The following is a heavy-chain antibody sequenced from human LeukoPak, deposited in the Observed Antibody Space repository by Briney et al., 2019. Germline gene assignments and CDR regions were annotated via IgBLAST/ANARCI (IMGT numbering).Heavy chain of an antibody. D-gene: IGHD2/OR15-2a*01. J-gene: IGHJ6*02. Sequence: GGSLRLSCAASGFTFDGYAMHWVRQAPGKGLEWVSGICWNSGSIGYADSVKGRFTISRDNAKNSLYLQMNSLRAEDTALYYCATSPLPNYFRYYYGMDVWGQGTTVTVSS. CDR1: GFTFDGYA. V-gene: IGHV3-9*01. CDR2: ICWNSGSI. CDR3: ATSPLPNYFRYYYGMDV.